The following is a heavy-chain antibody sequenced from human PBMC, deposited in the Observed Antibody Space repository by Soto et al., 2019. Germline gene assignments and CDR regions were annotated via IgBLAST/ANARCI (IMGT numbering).Heavy chain of an antibody. J-gene: IGHJ6*02. CDR1: GFTFSSYA. CDR3: AKVDGRGGMDV. CDR2: ISSSGGST. V-gene: IGHV3-23*01. Sequence: PGGSLRLSCAASGFTFSSYAMSWVRQAPGKGLEWVSRISSSGGSTYDADSVKGRFTISRDNSNNTLYLQMNSLRVEDTAIYYCAKVDGRGGMDVWGQGTTVTVSS.